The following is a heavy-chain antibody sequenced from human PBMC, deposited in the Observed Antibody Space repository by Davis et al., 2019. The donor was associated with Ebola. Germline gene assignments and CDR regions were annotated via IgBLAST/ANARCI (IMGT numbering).Heavy chain of an antibody. CDR2: INHSGST. CDR3: ARGRFFDY. CDR1: GFTFSGYY. J-gene: IGHJ4*02. V-gene: IGHV4-34*01. Sequence: ESLKISCAASGFTFSGYYWSWIRQPPGKGLEWIGEINHSGSTNYNPSLKSRVTISVDTSKNQFSLKLSSVAAADTAVYYCARGRFFDYWGQGTLVTVPS. D-gene: IGHD3-3*01.